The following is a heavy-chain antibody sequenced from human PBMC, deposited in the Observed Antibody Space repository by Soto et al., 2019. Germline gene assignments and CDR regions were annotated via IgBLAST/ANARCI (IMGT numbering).Heavy chain of an antibody. V-gene: IGHV4-61*08. D-gene: IGHD1-26*01. Sequence: SETLSLTCTVSGGSISSGGYYWSWIRQHPGKGLEWIGYVYYSENTNYNHSLKSRVTISVDTSKNQFSLKLCSVTAADTAVYYCVTDTSSFRPMFDYWGQGALVTVS. J-gene: IGHJ4*02. CDR2: VYYSENT. CDR3: VTDTSSFRPMFDY. CDR1: GGSISSGGYY.